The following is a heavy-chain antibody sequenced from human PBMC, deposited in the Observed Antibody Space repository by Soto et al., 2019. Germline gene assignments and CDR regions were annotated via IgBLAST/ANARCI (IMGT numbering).Heavy chain of an antibody. CDR2: IDTDGGGT. V-gene: IGHV3-74*01. D-gene: IGHD4-17*01. CDR1: GFTFRSHR. Sequence: EVQLVESGGGLVQPVGSLRVSCAGSGFTFRSHRIHWVRQAPGKGLEWVSRIDTDGGGTSYADSVKGRFTISTDNAENTVYLQMNGLRVEDTAVYYCATVFDVWGQGTLVTVSS. J-gene: IGHJ4*02. CDR3: ATVFDV.